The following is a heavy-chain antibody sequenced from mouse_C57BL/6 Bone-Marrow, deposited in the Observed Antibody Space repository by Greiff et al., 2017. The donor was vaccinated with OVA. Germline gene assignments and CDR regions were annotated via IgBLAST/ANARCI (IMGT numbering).Heavy chain of an antibody. J-gene: IGHJ2*01. CDR3: ARSTMVTPYYFDY. Sequence: VQLQQPGAELVKPGASVKMSCKASGYTFTSYWITWVKQRPGQGLEWIGDIYPGSGSTNYNEKFKSKATLTVDTSSSTAYMQLSSLTSEDSAVYDGARSTMVTPYYFDYWGQGTTLTVSS. CDR2: IYPGSGST. CDR1: GYTFTSYW. D-gene: IGHD2-2*01. V-gene: IGHV1-55*01.